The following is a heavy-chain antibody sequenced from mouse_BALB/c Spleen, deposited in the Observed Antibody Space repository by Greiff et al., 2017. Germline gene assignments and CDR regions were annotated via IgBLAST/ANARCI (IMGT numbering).Heavy chain of an antibody. J-gene: IGHJ4*01. V-gene: IGHV1-87*01. CDR2: IYPGDGDT. D-gene: IGHD1-1*01. Sequence: VQVVESGAELARPGASVKLSCKASGYTFTSYWMQWVKQRPGQGLEWIGAIYPGDGDTRYTQKFKGKATLTADKSSSTAYMQLSSLASEDSAVYYCASGHYYGSSYDAMDYWGQGTSVTVSS. CDR3: ASGHYYGSSYDAMDY. CDR1: GYTFTSYW.